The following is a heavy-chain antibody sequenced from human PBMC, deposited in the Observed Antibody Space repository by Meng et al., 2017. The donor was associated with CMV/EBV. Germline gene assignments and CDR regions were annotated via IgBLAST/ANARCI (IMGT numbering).Heavy chain of an antibody. Sequence: GGSLRLSCAASGFTFSSYGMHWVRQAPGKGLEWVAFIRYDGSNKYYADSVKGRFTISRDNSKNTLYLQMNSLRAEDTAVYYCASPVVDYYDSSGFTTPLDYWGQGTLVTVSS. CDR1: GFTFSSYG. CDR2: IRYDGSNK. CDR3: ASPVVDYYDSSGFTTPLDY. V-gene: IGHV3-30*02. J-gene: IGHJ4*02. D-gene: IGHD3-22*01.